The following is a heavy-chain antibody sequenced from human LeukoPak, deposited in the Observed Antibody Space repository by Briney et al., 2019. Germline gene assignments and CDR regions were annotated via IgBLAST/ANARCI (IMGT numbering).Heavy chain of an antibody. D-gene: IGHD2-2*01. V-gene: IGHV1-24*01. J-gene: IGHJ4*02. CDR2: FDPEDGET. Sequence: ASVKVSCKASGYTFTGYYMHWVRQAPGKGLEWMGGFDPEDGETKYAQKFQGRVTMTEDTSTDTAYMELSSLRSEDTAVYYCATDRDIVAVPAALGYWGQGTLVTVSS. CDR1: GYTFTGYY. CDR3: ATDRDIVAVPAALGY.